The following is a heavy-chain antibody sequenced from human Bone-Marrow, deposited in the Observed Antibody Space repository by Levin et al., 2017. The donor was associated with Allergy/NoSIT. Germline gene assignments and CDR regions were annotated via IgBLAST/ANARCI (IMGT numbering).Heavy chain of an antibody. Sequence: TGESLKISCKASGYIFANYWIGWVRQMPGKGLEWMGIINPADSDTRYSPSFQGQVTISADKSINTAYLQWSSLRASDAAVYYCGRLYYYFRSGYYTGYFVGNYYYLDVWGKGTTVTVSS. CDR3: GRLYYYFRSGYYTGYFVGNYYYLDV. V-gene: IGHV5-51*01. D-gene: IGHD3-3*01. CDR2: INPADSDT. J-gene: IGHJ6*03. CDR1: GYIFANYW.